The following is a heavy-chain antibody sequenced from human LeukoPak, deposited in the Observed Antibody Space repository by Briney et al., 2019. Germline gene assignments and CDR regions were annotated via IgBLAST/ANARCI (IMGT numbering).Heavy chain of an antibody. CDR2: MYYIEPV. V-gene: IGHV4-59*08. Sequence: SETLSLTCTVSGGSISSYHWSWIRQSPGKGLEWIGYMYYIEPVNYNPSFKSRVTISIDRSKNQSSLKLNSVTATDTAVYYCAITGYPRRLIDVLDLWGQGTVVTVSS. CDR3: AITGYPRRLIDVLDL. J-gene: IGHJ3*01. CDR1: GGSISSYH. D-gene: IGHD1-1*01.